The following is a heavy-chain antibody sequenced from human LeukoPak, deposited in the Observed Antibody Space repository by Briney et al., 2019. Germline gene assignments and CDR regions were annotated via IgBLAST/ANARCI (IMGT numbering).Heavy chain of an antibody. CDR3: ARDQGYSSGWLFDY. V-gene: IGHV3-20*04. D-gene: IGHD6-19*01. CDR2: INWNGGST. Sequence: PGGSLRLSCAASGFTFDDYGMSWVRQAPGKGLEWVFGINWNGGSTGYADSVKGRFTISRDNAKNSLYLQMNSLRAEDTALYYCARDQGYSSGWLFDYWGQGTLVTVSS. J-gene: IGHJ4*02. CDR1: GFTFDDYG.